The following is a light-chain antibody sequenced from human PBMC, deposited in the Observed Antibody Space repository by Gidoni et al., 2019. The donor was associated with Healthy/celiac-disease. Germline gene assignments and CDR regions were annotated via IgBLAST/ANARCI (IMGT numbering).Light chain of an antibody. CDR2: DVT. J-gene: IGLJ3*02. CDR3: CSYAGSYTWV. Sequence: QSALTPPRSVSGSPGPSVTISCTGPSSYVGGYNYVSWYQQHPGKAPKLMIYDVTKRPSGVPDRFSGSKSGNTASLTISGLQAEDEADYYCCSYAGSYTWVFGGGTKLTVL. V-gene: IGLV2-11*01. CDR1: SSYVGGYNY.